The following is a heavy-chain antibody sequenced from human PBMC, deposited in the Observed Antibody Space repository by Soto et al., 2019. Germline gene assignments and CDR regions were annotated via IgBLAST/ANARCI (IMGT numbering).Heavy chain of an antibody. D-gene: IGHD3-10*01. J-gene: IGHJ6*02. CDR3: ARDGDTEYYYYYYGMDV. CDR2: TYYRSKWYN. CDR1: GDSVSSNSAA. V-gene: IGHV6-1*01. Sequence: PSQTLSLTCAISGDSVSSNSAAWNWIRQSPSRGLDWLGRTYYRSKWYNDYAVSVKSRITINPDTSKNQFSLQLNSVTPEDTAVYYCARDGDTEYYYYYYGMDVWGQGTTVTVSS.